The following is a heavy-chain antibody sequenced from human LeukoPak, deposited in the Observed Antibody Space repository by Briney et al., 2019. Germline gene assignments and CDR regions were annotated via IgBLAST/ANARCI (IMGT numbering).Heavy chain of an antibody. J-gene: IGHJ4*02. CDR1: GGSFSGYY. D-gene: IGHD3-10*01. V-gene: IGHV4-34*01. Sequence: SETLSLTCAVYGGSFSGYYWTWIRQPPGKGLEWIGEINHSGSTNYNPSLESRVTISVDTSKNQFSLKLSSVTAADTAVYYCARVTHYYGSGSYPYWGQGTLVTVSS. CDR2: INHSGST. CDR3: ARVTHYYGSGSYPY.